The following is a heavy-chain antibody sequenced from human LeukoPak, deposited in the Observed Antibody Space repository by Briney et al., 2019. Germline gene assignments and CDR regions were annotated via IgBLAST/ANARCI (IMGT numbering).Heavy chain of an antibody. D-gene: IGHD1-26*01. CDR1: GYTFTSYA. CDR3: ARDIGIGYYYYMDV. V-gene: IGHV1-3*03. CDR2: INAGNGNT. Sequence: ASVKVSCKASGYTFTSYAMHWVRQAPGQRLEWMGWINAGNGNTKYSQEFQGRVTITRDTSASTAYMELSSLRSEDMAVYYCARDIGIGYYYYMDVWGKGTTVTVSS. J-gene: IGHJ6*03.